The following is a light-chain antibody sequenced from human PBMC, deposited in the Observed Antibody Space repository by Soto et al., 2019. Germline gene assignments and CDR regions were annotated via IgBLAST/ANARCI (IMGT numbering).Light chain of an antibody. CDR1: QNIHTN. CDR2: GAS. V-gene: IGKV3-15*01. J-gene: IGKJ5*01. Sequence: EVVVKQSPSTLSVYTGERATLSCRAGQNIHTNLAWYQQKPGQAPRLLFYGASTGATGLPARFSGSGSGTEFTLTINSLQAEDCALYYCQHSYNWPRPFGQRTLLEIK. CDR3: QHSYNWPRP.